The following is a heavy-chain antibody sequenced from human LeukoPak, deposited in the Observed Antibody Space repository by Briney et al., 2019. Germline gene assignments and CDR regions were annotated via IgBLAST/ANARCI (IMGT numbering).Heavy chain of an antibody. CDR1: GGSISSGSYY. V-gene: IGHV4-61*02. CDR3: ARDPTVTMGSY. CDR2: IYTSGST. J-gene: IGHJ4*02. Sequence: SQTLSLTCTVSGGSISSGSYYWSWIRQPAGKGLEWIGRIYTSGSTNYNPSLKSRVTISVDTSKNQFSLKLSSVTAADTAVYYCARDPTVTMGSYWGQGTLVTVSS. D-gene: IGHD4-17*01.